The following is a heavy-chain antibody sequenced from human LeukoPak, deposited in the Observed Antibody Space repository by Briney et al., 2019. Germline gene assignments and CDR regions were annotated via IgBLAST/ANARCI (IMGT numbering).Heavy chain of an antibody. CDR2: MYISGSS. D-gene: IGHD1-26*01. CDR3: ASAYSGSYITFDY. CDR1: GGSVSSGSYY. J-gene: IGHJ4*02. V-gene: IGHV4-61*02. Sequence: SQTLSLTCTVSGGSVSSGSYYWSWIRRPAGKGLEWIGRMYISGSSNYNPSLKSRVTISIDTSKNQFSLKLSSVTAADTAVYYCASAYSGSYITFDYWGQGTLVTVSS.